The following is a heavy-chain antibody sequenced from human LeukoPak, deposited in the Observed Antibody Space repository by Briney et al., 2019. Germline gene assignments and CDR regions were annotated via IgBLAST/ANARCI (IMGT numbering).Heavy chain of an antibody. J-gene: IGHJ4*02. CDR1: GFTFSSYG. V-gene: IGHV3-30*02. D-gene: IGHD2-2*01. CDR3: AKDRASGGYCSSTSCGRLFDY. CDR2: IWYDGSNK. Sequence: GGSLRLSCAASGFTFSSYGMHWVRQAPGKGLEWVAVIWYDGSNKYYADSVKGRFTISRDNSKNTLYLQMNSLRAEDTAVYYCAKDRASGGYCSSTSCGRLFDYWGQGTLVTVSS.